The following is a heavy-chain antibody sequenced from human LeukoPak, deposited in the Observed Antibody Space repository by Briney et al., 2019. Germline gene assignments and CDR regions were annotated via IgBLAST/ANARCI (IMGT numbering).Heavy chain of an antibody. Sequence: VASVKVSCKASGYTFTSHGISWVRQAPGQGLEWMGWISAYNGNTNYAQKLQGRVTMTTDTSTSTAYMELRSLRSDDTAVYYSANLFVGDYGVDDGDALDIWGQGTMVTVSS. CDR2: ISAYNGNT. D-gene: IGHD4-17*01. J-gene: IGHJ3*02. V-gene: IGHV1-18*01. CDR1: GYTFTSHG. CDR3: ANLFVGDYGVDDGDALDI.